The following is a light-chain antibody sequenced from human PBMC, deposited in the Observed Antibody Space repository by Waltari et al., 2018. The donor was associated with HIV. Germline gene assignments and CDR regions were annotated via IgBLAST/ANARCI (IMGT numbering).Light chain of an antibody. J-gene: IGLJ2*01. Sequence: QSALALPPSASGSPVQPVPIACTGTSSHVGGFHYILCYPPDPGKPPKLIIYEAPKRTSVGPYLFPGAKSGNTASLTVSGLQAEDEADYYCSSYAGSNNYVVFGGGTRLTVL. V-gene: IGLV2-8*01. CDR2: EAP. CDR3: SSYAGSNNYVV. CDR1: SSHVGGFHY.